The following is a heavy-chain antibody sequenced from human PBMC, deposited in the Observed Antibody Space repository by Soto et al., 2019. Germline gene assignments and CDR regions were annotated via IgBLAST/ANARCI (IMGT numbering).Heavy chain of an antibody. CDR3: ARPREAGKNYYGVDV. CDR2: IYPGDSDT. Sequence: GESLKISCKASGDSFTSYWIGWVRQMPGKGLEWMGIIYPGDSDTRYSPSFQGQVTISADKSISTAYLQWSSLKASDTAMYYCARPREAGKNYYGVDVWGQGTTVTVSS. J-gene: IGHJ6*02. CDR1: GDSFTSYW. V-gene: IGHV5-51*01. D-gene: IGHD6-19*01.